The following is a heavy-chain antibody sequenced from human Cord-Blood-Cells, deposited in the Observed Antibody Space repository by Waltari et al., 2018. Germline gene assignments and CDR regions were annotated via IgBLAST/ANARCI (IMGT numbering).Heavy chain of an antibody. V-gene: IGHV1-8*03. J-gene: IGHJ3*02. D-gene: IGHD2-15*01. CDR3: ARGKRGSAFDI. Sequence: QVQLAQAGVEVTKPGASVKVSYTDSRYICTSDDSNWVRQATGQGLEWMGWMNPNSGNTGYAQKFQGRVTITRNTSISTAYMELSSLRSEDTAVYYCARGKRGSAFDIWGQGTMVTVSS. CDR2: MNPNSGNT. CDR1: RYICTSDD.